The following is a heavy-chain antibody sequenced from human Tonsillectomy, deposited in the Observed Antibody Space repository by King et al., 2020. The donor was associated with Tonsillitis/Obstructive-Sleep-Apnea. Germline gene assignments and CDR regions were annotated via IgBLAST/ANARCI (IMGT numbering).Heavy chain of an antibody. J-gene: IGHJ4*02. V-gene: IGHV4-31*03. CDR3: ARDHSGVIGDFYYFDY. CDR2: IYYSGST. D-gene: IGHD2-21*02. Sequence: VQLQESGPGLVKPSQTLSLTCTVSGGSISSGGYYWSWIRQHPGKGLEWIGYIYYSGSTYYNPSLKSRVTISVDTSKNPFSLKLSSVTAADTAVYYCARDHSGVIGDFYYFDYWGQGTLVTVSS. CDR1: GGSISSGGYY.